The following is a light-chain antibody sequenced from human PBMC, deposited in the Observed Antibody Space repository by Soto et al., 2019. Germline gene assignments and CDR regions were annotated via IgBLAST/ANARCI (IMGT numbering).Light chain of an antibody. Sequence: DIVMTQSPDSLAVSLGERATINCKSSQSVLYSSNNKNYLAWYQQKPGQPPKLLIYWASTRESGVPDRFSGSGSGTDFTLTITSLQAEDVVVYYCQQYYTTRTFGQGTKVDIK. V-gene: IGKV4-1*01. CDR3: QQYYTTRT. CDR2: WAS. J-gene: IGKJ1*01. CDR1: QSVLYSSNNKNY.